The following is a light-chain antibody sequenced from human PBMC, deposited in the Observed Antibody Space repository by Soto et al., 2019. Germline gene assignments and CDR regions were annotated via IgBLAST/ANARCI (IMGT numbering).Light chain of an antibody. CDR2: DVS. V-gene: IGLV2-14*01. J-gene: IGLJ1*01. CDR3: ISYTSSSTLYV. Sequence: QSALTQPASVSGSPGQSITISCTGTSRDVGGYNYVSWYQQYPGKAPKLLIYDVSNRPSGVSNRFSGSKSGNTASLTISGRQAEDEADYYCISYTSSSTLYVFGTGTKLTVL. CDR1: SRDVGGYNY.